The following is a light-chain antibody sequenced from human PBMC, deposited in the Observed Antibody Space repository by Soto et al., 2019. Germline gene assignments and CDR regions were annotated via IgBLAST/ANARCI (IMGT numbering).Light chain of an antibody. Sequence: QAVVTQPSSLSASPGASASLTCTLRSGINVGTYRIYWYQQKPGSPPQYLLRYKSDSDKQQGSGVPSRFSGSKDASANAGIFLISGLQYEDEADYYCMIWHSSAWVFGGGTQLTVL. CDR3: MIWHSSAWV. CDR1: SGINVGTYR. J-gene: IGLJ3*02. CDR2: YKSDSDK. V-gene: IGLV5-45*03.